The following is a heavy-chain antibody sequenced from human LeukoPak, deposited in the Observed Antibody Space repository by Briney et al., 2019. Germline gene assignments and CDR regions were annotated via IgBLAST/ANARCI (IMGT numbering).Heavy chain of an antibody. Sequence: GGSLRLSCAASGSIFSSYAMHWVRQAPGSGLEWVAVISYDGSSKYYADSMKGRFSISRANAKNTLYPYMNSLRVEDTAIYYCARDLGASGSPRDWYYFDNWGQGTLVTVSS. CDR3: ARDLGASGSPRDWYYFDN. V-gene: IGHV3-30-3*01. D-gene: IGHD1-26*01. J-gene: IGHJ4*02. CDR2: ISYDGSSK. CDR1: GSIFSSYA.